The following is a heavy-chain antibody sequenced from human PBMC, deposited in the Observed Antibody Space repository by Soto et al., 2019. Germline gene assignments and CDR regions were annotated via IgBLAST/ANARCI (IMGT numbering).Heavy chain of an antibody. V-gene: IGHV1-69*13. CDR3: AREGYGGKPGSFYI. J-gene: IGHJ3*02. D-gene: IGHD4-17*01. CDR2: ISSIFGTG. CDR1: GPTFSSYT. Sequence: GASVKISCKASGPTFSSYTFSWVQQAPGQGREWMGGISSIFGTGNYAQRCQGRVTITADESTSTAYMELSSLRSEDAAVYYCAREGYGGKPGSFYIWGQGTMVTVSS.